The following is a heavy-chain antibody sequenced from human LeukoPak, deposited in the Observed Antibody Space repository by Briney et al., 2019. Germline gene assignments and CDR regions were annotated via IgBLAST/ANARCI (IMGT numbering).Heavy chain of an antibody. CDR1: GGSVSNYY. Sequence: TSETLSLTCSVSGGSVSNYYWSWIRQPPGKGLEWIGYVYYTGSTNYNPSLKSRVTMFEDKSKHQFSLRLYSVTVADTAVYYCARHFAYSSSSYFDYWGQGSLVTVSS. D-gene: IGHD6-6*01. CDR2: VYYTGST. V-gene: IGHV4-59*08. J-gene: IGHJ4*02. CDR3: ARHFAYSSSSYFDY.